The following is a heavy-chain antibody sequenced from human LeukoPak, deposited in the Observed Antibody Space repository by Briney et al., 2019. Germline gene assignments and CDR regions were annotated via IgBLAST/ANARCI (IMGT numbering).Heavy chain of an antibody. Sequence: PSETLSLTCSVSGGAIKNHYWSWIRQPPGKGLEWIGYIYYSGSTNYNPSLKSRVTISVDTSKNQFSLKLSSVTAADTAVYYCARCHRLSSWYFGTESASYGMDVWGQGTTVTVSS. D-gene: IGHD6-13*01. CDR2: IYYSGST. V-gene: IGHV4-59*11. CDR1: GGAIKNHY. J-gene: IGHJ6*02. CDR3: ARCHRLSSWYFGTESASYGMDV.